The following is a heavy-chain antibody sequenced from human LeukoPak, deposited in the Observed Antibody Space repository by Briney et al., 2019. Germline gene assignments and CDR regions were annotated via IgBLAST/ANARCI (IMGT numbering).Heavy chain of an antibody. V-gene: IGHV3-53*04. CDR1: GFTVSSNY. D-gene: IGHD3-22*01. CDR2: IYSGGST. J-gene: IGHJ4*02. CDR3: ARAYHYYDSSGYAY. Sequence: PGGSLRLSCAASGFTVSSNYMSWVRQAPGKGLEWVSAIYSGGSTYYADSVKGRFTISRHNSKSTLYLQMNSLRAEDTAVYYCARAYHYYDSSGYAYWGQGTLVTV.